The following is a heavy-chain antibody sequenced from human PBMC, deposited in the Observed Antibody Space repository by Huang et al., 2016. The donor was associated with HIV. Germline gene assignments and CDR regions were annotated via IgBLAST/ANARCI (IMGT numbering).Heavy chain of an antibody. CDR3: ARDPRIQSWLNFFDY. CDR2: INSDGSST. D-gene: IGHD3-22*01. J-gene: IGHJ4*02. V-gene: IGHV3-74*01. Sequence: EVQLVESGGGLVQPGGSLRLSCAASGFSISSYWMHWVRQAPGKGLAVVSRINSDGSSTSYADSVKGRFTISRDNAKNTLYLQMNSLRAEDTAVYYCARDPRIQSWLNFFDYWGQGTLVSVSS. CDR1: GFSISSYW.